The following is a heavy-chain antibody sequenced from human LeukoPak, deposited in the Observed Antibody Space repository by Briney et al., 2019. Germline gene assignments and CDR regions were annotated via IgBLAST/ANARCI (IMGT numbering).Heavy chain of an antibody. D-gene: IGHD3-16*01. J-gene: IGHJ3*02. Sequence: GSLRLSCAASGFTFSTYWMSWVRQAPGKGLEWIGEVNHRGNTYYNPSLKSRVTISVDTSKNQFSLKLSSVTAADTAVYYCARLHGGLGETTTDDAFDIWGQGTMVTVSS. CDR3: ARLHGGLGETTTDDAFDI. CDR1: GFTFSTYW. CDR2: VNHRGNT. V-gene: IGHV4-34*01.